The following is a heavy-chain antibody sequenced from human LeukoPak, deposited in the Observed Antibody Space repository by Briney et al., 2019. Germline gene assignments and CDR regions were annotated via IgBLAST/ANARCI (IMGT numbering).Heavy chain of an antibody. CDR1: GGSISSYY. J-gene: IGHJ1*01. CDR3: ARHGGYSSPYLH. CDR2: IYYSGTT. V-gene: IGHV4-59*08. D-gene: IGHD6-13*01. Sequence: SETLSLTCTVSGGSISSYYWSWIRQPPGKGLEWIGYIYYSGTTNYNPSLKSRVTISVDTSKNQFSLKLSSVTAADTAVYYCARHGGYSSPYLHWGQGTLVTVSS.